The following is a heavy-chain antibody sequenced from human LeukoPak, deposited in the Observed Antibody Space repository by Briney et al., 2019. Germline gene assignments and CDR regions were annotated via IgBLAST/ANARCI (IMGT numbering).Heavy chain of an antibody. CDR1: GFTFDDYA. Sequence: GGSLRLSCAASGFTFDDYAMHWVRQAPGKGLEWVSGITWNSGGIGYADSVKGRFTISRDNAKNSLYLQMNSLRAEDTALYYCAKVHSSWYAHFDYWGQGTLVTVSS. V-gene: IGHV3-9*01. D-gene: IGHD6-13*01. CDR2: ITWNSGGI. J-gene: IGHJ4*02. CDR3: AKVHSSWYAHFDY.